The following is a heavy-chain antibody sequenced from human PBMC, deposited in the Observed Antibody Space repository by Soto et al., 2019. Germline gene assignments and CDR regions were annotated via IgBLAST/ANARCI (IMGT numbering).Heavy chain of an antibody. J-gene: IGHJ6*03. V-gene: IGHV3-48*01. CDR2: ISSGSSTI. CDR1: GFTFSTYS. Sequence: GSLRLSCAASGFTFSTYSMNWVRQAPGKGLEWVSYISSGSSTIYYADSVKGRFTISRDNAKNSLYLQMDSLRAEDTAVYYATRSAYMDVWGTGTTVTVSS. CDR3: TRSAYMDV. D-gene: IGHD2-2*01.